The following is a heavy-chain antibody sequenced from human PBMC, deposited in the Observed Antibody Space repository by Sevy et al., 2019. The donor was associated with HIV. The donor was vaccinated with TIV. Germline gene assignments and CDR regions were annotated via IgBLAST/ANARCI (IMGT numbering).Heavy chain of an antibody. V-gene: IGHV3-33*01. CDR2: IWYDGRNK. Sequence: GGSLRLSCAASGFTFRNYGMHWVRQAPGKGLEWVAVIWYDGRNKYYGYSLKGLFTSTRDNSKNTLYLQMNSLTAEDTAVYYCARDCHSGSGTYNPPLGYWGQGTLVTVSS. CDR3: ARDCHSGSGTYNPPLGY. CDR1: GFTFRNYG. J-gene: IGHJ4*02. D-gene: IGHD3-10*01.